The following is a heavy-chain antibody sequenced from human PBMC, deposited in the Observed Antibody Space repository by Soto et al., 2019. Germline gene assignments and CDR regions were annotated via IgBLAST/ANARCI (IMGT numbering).Heavy chain of an antibody. Sequence: SETLSLTCTVSGGSISSSSYYWGWIRQPPGKGLEWIGSIYYSGSTYYNPSLKSRVTISVDTSKNQFSLKLSSVTAADTAVYYCARRCGGDCYGPTYYGMDVWGQGTTVTVSS. CDR2: IYYSGST. CDR3: ARRCGGDCYGPTYYGMDV. D-gene: IGHD2-21*02. V-gene: IGHV4-39*01. J-gene: IGHJ6*02. CDR1: GGSISSSSYY.